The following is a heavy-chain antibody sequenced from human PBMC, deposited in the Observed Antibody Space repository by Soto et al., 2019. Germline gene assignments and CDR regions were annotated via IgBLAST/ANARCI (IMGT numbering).Heavy chain of an antibody. CDR2: IRSKAYGGTT. CDR1: GFTFGDYA. CDR3: TRDYDYCSSTSCLSYXYYYMDV. D-gene: IGHD2-2*01. Sequence: GGSLRLSCTASGFTFGDYAMSWFRQAPGKGLEWVGFIRSKAYGGTTEYAASVKGRFTISRDDSKSIAYLQMNSLKTEDTAVYYCTRDYDYCSSTSCLSYXYYYMDVWGKGTTVTVSS. J-gene: IGHJ6*03. V-gene: IGHV3-49*03.